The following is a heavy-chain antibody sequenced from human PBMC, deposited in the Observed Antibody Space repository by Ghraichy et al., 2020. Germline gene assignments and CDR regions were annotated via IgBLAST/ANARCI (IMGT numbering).Heavy chain of an antibody. CDR2: ISYDGTNT. D-gene: IGHD5-12*01. CDR1: GFTLSGFA. Sequence: GGSLRLSCEASGFTLSGFAIHWVRQAPGKGLEWAAVISYDGTNTIYADSVKGRFTTTRDISKNTLYLQMNGLRVDGTAVYYGTRGRFGGYGSGGYYPGMVAWGQRTTVTASS. CDR3: TRGRFGGYGSGGYYPGMVA. V-gene: IGHV3-30-3*01. J-gene: IGHJ6*01.